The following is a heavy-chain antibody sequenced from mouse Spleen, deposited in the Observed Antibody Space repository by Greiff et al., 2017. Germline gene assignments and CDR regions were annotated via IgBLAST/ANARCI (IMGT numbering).Heavy chain of an antibody. CDR3: ARSEGLYAMDY. J-gene: IGHJ4*01. CDR1: GYAFTNYL. CDR2: INPGSGGT. D-gene: IGHD3-3*01. V-gene: IGHV1-54*01. Sequence: QVQLQQPGAELVRPGTSVKVSCKASGYAFTNYLIEWVKQRPGQGLEWIGVINPGSGGTNYNEKFKGKATLTADKSSSTAYMQLSSLTSEDSAVYFCARSEGLYAMDYWGQGTSVTVSS.